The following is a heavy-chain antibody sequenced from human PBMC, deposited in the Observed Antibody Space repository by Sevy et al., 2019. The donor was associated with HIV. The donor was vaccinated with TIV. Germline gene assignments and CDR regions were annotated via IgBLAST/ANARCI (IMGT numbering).Heavy chain of an antibody. CDR3: ARAYCDFWSGYSNFDY. J-gene: IGHJ4*02. Sequence: GGSLRLSCAASGFTFSSYWMSWVRQAPGKGLEWVANIKQDGSEKYYVDSVKGRFTISRDNAKNSLYLQMNSLRAEDTAVYYCARAYCDFWSGYSNFDYWGQGTLVTVSS. CDR1: GFTFSSYW. V-gene: IGHV3-7*04. CDR2: IKQDGSEK. D-gene: IGHD3-3*01.